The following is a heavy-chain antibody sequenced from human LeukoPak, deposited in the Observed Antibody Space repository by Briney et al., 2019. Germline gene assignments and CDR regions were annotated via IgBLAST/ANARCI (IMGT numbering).Heavy chain of an antibody. CDR2: ISYDGSNK. D-gene: IGHD3-10*01. CDR3: AKDRGFDY. V-gene: IGHV3-30*18. J-gene: IGHJ4*02. Sequence: GGSLRLSCAASGFTFSSYGMHWVRQAPGKGLEWVTVISYDGSNKYYADSVKGRFTISRDNSKNTLYLQMNSLRAEDTAVYYCAKDRGFDYWGQGTLVTVSS. CDR1: GFTFSSYG.